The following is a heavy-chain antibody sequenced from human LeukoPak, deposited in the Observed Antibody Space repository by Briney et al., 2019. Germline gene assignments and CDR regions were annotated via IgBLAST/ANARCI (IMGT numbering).Heavy chain of an antibody. J-gene: IGHJ4*02. V-gene: IGHV3-48*01. Sequence: PGGSLRLSCAASGFIFSNYNMNWVRQTPGKGLEWLSYISSSSGTIYYADSVKCRFTISGDNAKTSLYLQMNSLRAEATAVYYCARALGYSYGYAVAYWGQGTLVTVSS. D-gene: IGHD5-18*01. CDR2: ISSSSGTI. CDR3: ARALGYSYGYAVAY. CDR1: GFIFSNYN.